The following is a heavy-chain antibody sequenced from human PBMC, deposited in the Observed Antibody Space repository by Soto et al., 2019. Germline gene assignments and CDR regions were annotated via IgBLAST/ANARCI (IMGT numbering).Heavy chain of an antibody. CDR1: GFTFTNYA. Sequence: PGGSLRLSCAVSGFTFTNYAMHWVRQAPGKGLEWVAVISDDGSNKKYADSVKGRFTISRDNSKNTMYMQMNSLRAEDTALYYCARDHFASSWSYFDYWGQGTLVTVSS. CDR2: ISDDGSNK. V-gene: IGHV3-30-3*01. CDR3: ARDHFASSWSYFDY. D-gene: IGHD6-13*01. J-gene: IGHJ4*02.